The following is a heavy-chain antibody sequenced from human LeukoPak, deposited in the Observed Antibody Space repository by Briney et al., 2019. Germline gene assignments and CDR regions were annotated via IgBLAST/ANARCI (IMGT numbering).Heavy chain of an antibody. CDR3: ARVAEYYYDSSGYYLPNYYYYMDV. J-gene: IGHJ6*03. CDR1: GFTFSDYY. V-gene: IGHV3-11*01. D-gene: IGHD3-22*01. Sequence: PGGSLRLSCAASGFTFSDYYMSWIRQAPGKGLEWVSYISSSGSTIYYADSVKGRFTISRDNAKNSLYLQMNSLRAEDTAVYYCARVAEYYYDSSGYYLPNYYYYMDVWGKGTTVTISS. CDR2: ISSSGSTI.